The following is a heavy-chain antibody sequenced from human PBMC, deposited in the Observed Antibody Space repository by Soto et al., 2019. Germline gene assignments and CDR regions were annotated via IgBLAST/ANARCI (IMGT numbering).Heavy chain of an antibody. Sequence: SETLSLTCTVSGGSISSGGYYWSWIRQHPGKGLEWIGYIYYSGSTYYNPSLKSRVTISVDTSKNQFSLKLSSVTAADTAVYYCARTGTIIPFDYWGQGTLVTSPQ. D-gene: IGHD1-7*01. V-gene: IGHV4-31*03. CDR1: GGSISSGGYY. CDR3: ARTGTIIPFDY. J-gene: IGHJ4*02. CDR2: IYYSGST.